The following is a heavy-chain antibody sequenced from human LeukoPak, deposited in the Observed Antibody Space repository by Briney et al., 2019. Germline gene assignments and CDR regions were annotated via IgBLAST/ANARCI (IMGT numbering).Heavy chain of an antibody. J-gene: IGHJ4*02. CDR1: GGSISSYF. D-gene: IGHD2-8*01. V-gene: IGHV4-59*08. Sequence: SETLSLTCTVSGGSISSYFWSWIRQPPGKGLEWIGNIYYSGSTNYNPSLKSRVTISVDTSKNQFSLKLSSVTAADTAVYYCARVTSRLGVCDYWGQGTLVTVSS. CDR3: ARVTSRLGVCDY. CDR2: IYYSGST.